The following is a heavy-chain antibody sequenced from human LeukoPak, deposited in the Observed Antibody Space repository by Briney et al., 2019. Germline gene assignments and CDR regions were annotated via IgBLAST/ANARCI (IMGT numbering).Heavy chain of an antibody. Sequence: SETLSLTCTVSGGSISTYYWSWIRRPPGKGLEWIAYIHASGPTNYNPSLKSRITISVDTSQNQFSLKLSSVTAADTAVYYCARHDAGIAARPFDNWGQGTLVTVSS. J-gene: IGHJ4*02. D-gene: IGHD6-6*01. CDR3: ARHDAGIAARPFDN. CDR2: IHASGPT. CDR1: GGSISTYY. V-gene: IGHV4-4*09.